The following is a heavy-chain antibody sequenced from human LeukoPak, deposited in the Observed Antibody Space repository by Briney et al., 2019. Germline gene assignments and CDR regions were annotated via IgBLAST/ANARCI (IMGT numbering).Heavy chain of an antibody. J-gene: IGHJ4*02. V-gene: IGHV3-11*01. CDR2: ISSSGSTI. CDR1: GFTFSDYY. Sequence: GGSLRLSCAASGFTFSDYYMSWIRQAPGKGLEWVSYISSSGSTIYYADSVKGRFTISGDNAKNSLYLQMNSLRAEDTAVYYCAREAYCGGDCYSAIDYWGQGTLVTVSS. D-gene: IGHD2-21*02. CDR3: AREAYCGGDCYSAIDY.